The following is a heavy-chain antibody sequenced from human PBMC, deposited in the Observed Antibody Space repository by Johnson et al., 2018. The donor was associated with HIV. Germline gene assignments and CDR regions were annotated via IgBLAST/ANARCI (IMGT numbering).Heavy chain of an antibody. CDR2: ISGSGGRT. CDR3: AKDRWELFWGGGEASHDAFDI. J-gene: IGHJ3*02. Sequence: VHLVESGGDLVQPGGSLRLSCAASGFTFRNYAMSWVRQAPGKGLEWVSAISGSGGRTNYADSVKGRFTISRENSENPLYLQMGSLRAEDTALYYCAKDRWELFWGGGEASHDAFDIWGQGTMVTVSS. CDR1: GFTFRNYA. V-gene: IGHV3-23*04. D-gene: IGHD1-26*01.